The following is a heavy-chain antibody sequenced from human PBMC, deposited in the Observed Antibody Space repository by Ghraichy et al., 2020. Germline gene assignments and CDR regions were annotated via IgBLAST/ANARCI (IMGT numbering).Heavy chain of an antibody. CDR1: GFTFSYFV. V-gene: IGHV3-23*01. CDR2: ISGSGHST. J-gene: IGHJ4*02. CDR3: AKGDPHGRAFDY. Sequence: GGSLRLSCAASGFTFSYFVMSWVRQTPGKGLDWVSTISGSGHSTYYADSVKGRFTISRDNSKNTLYLQMNSLRAEDTAVYYCAKGDPHGRAFDYWGQGTLVTVSS.